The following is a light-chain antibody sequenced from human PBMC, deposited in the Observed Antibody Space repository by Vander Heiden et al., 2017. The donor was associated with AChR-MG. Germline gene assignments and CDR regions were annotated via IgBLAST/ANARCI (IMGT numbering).Light chain of an antibody. J-gene: IGKJ4*01. CDR3: QQRYNWLT. V-gene: IGKV3-11*01. CDR1: RSVSDY. Sequence: EIVLTPSPATPPLSPGERAPLSCRASRSVSDYLAWYQQKPGQAPRLLIYDASNRATGIPARFSGSGSGTDFTLTISSLEPEDFAVYYCQQRYNWLTFGGGTKVEI. CDR2: DAS.